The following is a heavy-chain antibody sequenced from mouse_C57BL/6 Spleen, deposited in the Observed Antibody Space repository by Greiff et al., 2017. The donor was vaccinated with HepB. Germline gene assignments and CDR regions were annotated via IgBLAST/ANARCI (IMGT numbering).Heavy chain of an antibody. D-gene: IGHD1-1*01. CDR1: GFSLTSYG. Sequence: QVQLQQSGPGLVQPSQSLSITCTVSGFSLTSYGVHWVRQSPGKGLEWLGVIWSGGSTDYNAAFMSRLSITKDNSKSQVFFKMNSLQADDTDIYYCAKNCPYYGSSHDYYAMDYWGQGTSVTVSS. V-gene: IGHV2-5*01. CDR2: IWSGGST. J-gene: IGHJ4*01. CDR3: AKNCPYYGSSHDYYAMDY.